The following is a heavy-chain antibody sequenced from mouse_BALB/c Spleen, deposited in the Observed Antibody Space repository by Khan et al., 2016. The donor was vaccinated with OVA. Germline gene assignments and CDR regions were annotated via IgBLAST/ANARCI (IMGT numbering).Heavy chain of an antibody. CDR3: ASNFRSAVYFDY. Sequence: VQLKQSGPELVKPGASVKMSCKASGYTFTSYVIHWVKQRPGQGLEWIGYIYPYNDDTKYNEKFKGKATLPSDKSSSTAYMDLSSLTYEDSAVYYCASNFRSAVYFDYWGQCTTLTVSS. CDR2: IYPYNDDT. D-gene: IGHD2-14*01. CDR1: GYTFTSYV. V-gene: IGHV1S136*01. J-gene: IGHJ2*01.